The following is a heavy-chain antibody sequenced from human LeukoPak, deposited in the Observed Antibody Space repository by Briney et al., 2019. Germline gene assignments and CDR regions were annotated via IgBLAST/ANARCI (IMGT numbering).Heavy chain of an antibody. CDR2: IYYSGST. CDR1: GGSISSYY. CDR3: ARMGARDYSDY. V-gene: IGHV4-59*01. Sequence: AETLSLTCTVSGGSISSYYWSWIRQSPGKGLEWIGYIYYSGSTNYNPSLKSRVTISVDTSKNQLSLKLSSVTAADTAVYYCARMGARDYSDYGGQGTLVTVSS. D-gene: IGHD1-26*01. J-gene: IGHJ4*02.